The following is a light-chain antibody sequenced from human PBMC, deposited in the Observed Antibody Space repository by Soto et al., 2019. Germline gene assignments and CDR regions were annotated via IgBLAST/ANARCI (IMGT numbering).Light chain of an antibody. CDR2: EVS. J-gene: IGLJ1*01. CDR3: CSYAGSSYV. Sequence: QSALTQPASVSGSPGQSITISCTGTSIDVGSYNLVSWYQQHPGKAPKLMIYEVSKRPSGVSNRFSGSKSGNTASLTISGLQAEDGSDYYCCSYAGSSYVFGTGTKVTVL. V-gene: IGLV2-23*02. CDR1: SIDVGSYNL.